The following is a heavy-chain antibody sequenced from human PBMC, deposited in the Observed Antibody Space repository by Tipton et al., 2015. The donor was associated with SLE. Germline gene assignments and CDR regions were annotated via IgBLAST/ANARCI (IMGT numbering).Heavy chain of an antibody. D-gene: IGHD3-22*01. CDR1: GGTFSGYH. CDR3: ARGVNYYDSNGYYYYFDY. J-gene: IGHJ4*02. V-gene: IGHV4-34*01. Sequence: TLSLTCAVYGGTFSGYHWTWIRQTPEKGLEWIGEITQIGNTNYNPSLKSRVAISVDTSRNQFSLRLISVTAADTAVYYCARGVNYYDSNGYYYYFDYWGQGTLVTDSS. CDR2: ITQIGNT.